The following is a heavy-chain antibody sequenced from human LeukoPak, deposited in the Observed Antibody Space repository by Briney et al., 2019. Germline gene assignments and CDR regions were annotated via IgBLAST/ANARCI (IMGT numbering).Heavy chain of an antibody. CDR3: ARDYYDSSGLDY. D-gene: IGHD3-22*01. CDR2: INTNGSPT. CDR1: GFTFSSYW. J-gene: IGHJ4*02. Sequence: GGSLRLSCAASGFTFSSYWMHWVRQAPGKGLVWVSRINTNGSPTQYADSVKGRFTISRDNAKNTLYLQMNSLRAEDTAVYYCARDYYDSSGLDYWGQGTLVTVSS. V-gene: IGHV3-74*01.